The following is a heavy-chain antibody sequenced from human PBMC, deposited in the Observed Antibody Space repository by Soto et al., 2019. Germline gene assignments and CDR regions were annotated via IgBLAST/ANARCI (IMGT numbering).Heavy chain of an antibody. Sequence: QVTLKESGPVLVKPTETLTLTCTVSGFSLSKPRMGVSWIRQPPGKALQWLAHIYSNDEKSYSTSLKTRITIPKDTAKRQVVLTRPNMDPVDTGTRYCVRMAATGLYYGMGVWGQGTTVTVSS. J-gene: IGHJ6*02. V-gene: IGHV2-26*01. D-gene: IGHD6-13*01. CDR2: IYSNDEK. CDR1: GFSLSKPRMG. CDR3: VRMAATGLYYGMGV.